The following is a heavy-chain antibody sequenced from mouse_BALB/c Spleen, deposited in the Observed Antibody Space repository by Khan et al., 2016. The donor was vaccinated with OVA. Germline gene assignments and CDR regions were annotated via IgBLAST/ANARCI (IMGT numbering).Heavy chain of an antibody. CDR2: ISPGSGDT. J-gene: IGHJ3*01. Sequence: VQLQESGAELARPGASVKLSCTASGYTFTDYYINWVKQRTGQGLEWIGEISPGSGDTYYNERVMGKATLTADKSSSTAYMQLSSLTSEASAVYFCARRNYFGYTFAYWGQGTLVTVSA. D-gene: IGHD1-2*01. V-gene: IGHV1-77*01. CDR1: GYTFTDYY. CDR3: ARRNYFGYTFAY.